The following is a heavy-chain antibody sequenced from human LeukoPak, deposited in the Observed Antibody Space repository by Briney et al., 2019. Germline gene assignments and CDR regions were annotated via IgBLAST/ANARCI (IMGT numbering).Heavy chain of an antibody. V-gene: IGHV3-33*01. Sequence: PGGSLRLSCAASGFTFSSYGMHWVRQAPGKGLEWVAVIWYDGSNKYYADSVKGRFTVSRDNSKNTVYLQMNSLRAEDTAVYYCARDGSSGWYWVDYWGQGTLVTVSS. D-gene: IGHD6-19*01. J-gene: IGHJ4*02. CDR2: IWYDGSNK. CDR3: ARDGSSGWYWVDY. CDR1: GFTFSSYG.